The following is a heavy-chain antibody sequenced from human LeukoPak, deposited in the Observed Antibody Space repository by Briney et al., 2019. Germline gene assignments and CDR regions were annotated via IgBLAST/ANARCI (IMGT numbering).Heavy chain of an antibody. Sequence: PGRSLRLSCAASGFTFNNYAVHWVRQAPGKGLEWVAVISYDGSTKSYADSLKGRFTISRDNSKSTVYLQMNSLRGEETGVYYCARGSGRRLLSSWFDPWGQGTLVTVSS. J-gene: IGHJ5*02. D-gene: IGHD6-6*01. CDR3: ARGSGRRLLSSWFDP. CDR2: ISYDGSTK. V-gene: IGHV3-30*03. CDR1: GFTFNNYA.